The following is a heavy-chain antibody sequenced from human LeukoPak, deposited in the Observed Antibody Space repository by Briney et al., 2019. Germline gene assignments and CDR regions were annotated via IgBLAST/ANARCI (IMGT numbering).Heavy chain of an antibody. V-gene: IGHV3-30*04. CDR2: ISYDGSNK. D-gene: IGHD4-17*01. CDR1: GFTFSSYA. J-gene: IGHJ6*04. Sequence: GGSLRLSCAASGFTFSSYAMHWVRQAPGKGVEWGAVISYDGSNKYYADSVKGRFTISRDNSKNTLYLQMNSLRAEDTAVYYCASRANGDYGYYGMDVWGKGTTVTVSS. CDR3: ASRANGDYGYYGMDV.